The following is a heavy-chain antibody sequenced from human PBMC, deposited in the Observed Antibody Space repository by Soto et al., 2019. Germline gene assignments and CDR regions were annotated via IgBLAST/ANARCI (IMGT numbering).Heavy chain of an antibody. J-gene: IGHJ4*02. Sequence: GGSLRLSCAASGFTFSSYSMNWVRQAPGKGLEWVSYISSSSSTIYYADSVKGRFTISRDNAKNSLYLQMNSLRAEDTAVYYCARVGLAVAADFDYWGQGTLVTVSS. CDR2: ISSSSSTI. D-gene: IGHD6-19*01. CDR1: GFTFSSYS. CDR3: ARVGLAVAADFDY. V-gene: IGHV3-48*01.